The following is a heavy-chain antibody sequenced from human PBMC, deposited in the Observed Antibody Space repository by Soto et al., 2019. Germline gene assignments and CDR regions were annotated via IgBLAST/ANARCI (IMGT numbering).Heavy chain of an antibody. CDR1: GYTFPSYD. CDR2: MSPKTANT. D-gene: IGHD7-27*01. Sequence: SVQVSCEASGYTFPSYDINWVRQTAGQGLEWMGWMSPKTANTGYAQKFQGRVTMTRSTSISTAYMELSSLTSEDTAVYYCTGGPPNWGFDSWGQGTTVTVSS. CDR3: TGGPPNWGFDS. J-gene: IGHJ5*01. V-gene: IGHV1-8*01.